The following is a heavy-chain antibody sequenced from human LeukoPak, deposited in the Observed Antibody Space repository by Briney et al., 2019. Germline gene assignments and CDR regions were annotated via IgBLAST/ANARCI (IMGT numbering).Heavy chain of an antibody. D-gene: IGHD3-10*01. V-gene: IGHV3-33*01. CDR1: GFTFSGYG. J-gene: IGHJ4*02. CDR2: IWYDGNNK. Sequence: GGSLRLSCAASGFTFSGYGMHWVRQAPDKGLEWVAVIWYDGNNKYYADSVKGRFTISRDNAKNSLYLQMNSLRAEDTAVYYCARARSVDYYGSGSRSVVDYWGQGTLVTVSS. CDR3: ARARSVDYYGSGSRSVVDY.